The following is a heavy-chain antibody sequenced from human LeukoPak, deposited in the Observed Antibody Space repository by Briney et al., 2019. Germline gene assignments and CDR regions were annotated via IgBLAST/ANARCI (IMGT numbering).Heavy chain of an antibody. CDR1: GFTFSSYA. CDR3: AKAGDYDILTGPAPDY. V-gene: IGHV3-23*01. J-gene: IGHJ4*02. D-gene: IGHD3-9*01. Sequence: GGSLRLSCAASGFTFSSYAMSWVRQAPGKGLEWVSAISGSGGSTYYADSVKGQFTISRDNSKNTLYLQMNSLRAEDTAVYYCAKAGDYDILTGPAPDYWGQGTLVTVSS. CDR2: ISGSGGST.